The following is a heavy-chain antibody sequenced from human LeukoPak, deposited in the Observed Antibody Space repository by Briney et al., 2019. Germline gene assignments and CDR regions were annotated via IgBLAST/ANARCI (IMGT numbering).Heavy chain of an antibody. J-gene: IGHJ4*02. CDR3: VRGYAFAFDY. D-gene: IGHD5-12*01. Sequence: SQTLSLTCAISGDSVSSNNATWNWIRQSPSRGLEWLGRTYYRSKWYNDFAPSIRSRITLNPDTAKNQISLQLISVTPEDTAVYFCVRGYAFAFDYWGQGTLATVSS. CDR2: TYYRSKWYN. CDR1: GDSVSSNNAT. V-gene: IGHV6-1*01.